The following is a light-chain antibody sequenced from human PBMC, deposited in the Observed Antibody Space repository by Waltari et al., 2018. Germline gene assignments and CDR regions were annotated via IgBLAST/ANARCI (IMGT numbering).Light chain of an antibody. J-gene: IGLJ2*01. CDR2: DVS. V-gene: IGLV2-11*01. CDR3: CSYAGSDTLV. CDR1: SSAVGGYNY. Sequence: QSALTQPRSVSGSPGQSVTISCTGTSSAVGGYNYVSWYQQPPGKAPKLMIYDVSKRPSGVPYRFSGAKSGNAASLTISGLQAEDEADYSCCSYAGSDTLVCGGVTKLTVL.